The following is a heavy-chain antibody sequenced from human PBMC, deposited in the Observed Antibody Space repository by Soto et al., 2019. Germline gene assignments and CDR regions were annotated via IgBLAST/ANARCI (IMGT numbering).Heavy chain of an antibody. CDR1: GGSISSGDYY. J-gene: IGHJ5*02. D-gene: IGHD6-13*01. V-gene: IGHV4-30-4*01. CDR3: ARERPEGSRLEP. Sequence: QVQLQESGPGLVKPSQTLSLTCTVSGGSISSGDYYWSWIRQPPGKGLEWIGYIYYSGSTCYNPSLQTRVAIAVDTSKTHSSLKLSSGTAADTAVYYCARERPEGSRLEPWGQGTLVTVSS. CDR2: IYYSGST.